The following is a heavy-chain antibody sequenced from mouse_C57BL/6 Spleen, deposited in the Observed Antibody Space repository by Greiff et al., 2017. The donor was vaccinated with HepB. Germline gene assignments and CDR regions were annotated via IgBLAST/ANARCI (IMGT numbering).Heavy chain of an antibody. CDR2: ISYSGST. CDR3: ARGGDEGSGWFAY. V-gene: IGHV3-1*01. CDR1: GYSITSGYD. J-gene: IGHJ3*01. D-gene: IGHD3-1*01. Sequence: EVKLVESGPGMVKPSQSLSLTCTVPGYSITSGYDWHWIRHFPGNKLEWMGYISYSGSTNYNPSLKSRISITHDTSKNHFFLKLNSVTTEDTATYYCARGGDEGSGWFAYWGQGTLVTVSA.